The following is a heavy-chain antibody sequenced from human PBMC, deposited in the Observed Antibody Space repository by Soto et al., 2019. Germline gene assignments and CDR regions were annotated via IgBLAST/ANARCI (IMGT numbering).Heavy chain of an antibody. D-gene: IGHD2-15*01. J-gene: IGHJ5*02. CDR1: CGSISSGAYS. CDR3: ARTLDYGGSAGTNWFDP. V-gene: IGHV4-30-2*01. CDR2: IYHRGTS. Sequence: PSEILSLTCTVSCGSISSGAYSWSWIRLPPGKRLEWIGYIYHRGTSHYNPSLKSRVTMSVDRSKNQFSLNLRSVTAADTAVYYCARTLDYGGSAGTNWFDPWGQGTLVTVSS.